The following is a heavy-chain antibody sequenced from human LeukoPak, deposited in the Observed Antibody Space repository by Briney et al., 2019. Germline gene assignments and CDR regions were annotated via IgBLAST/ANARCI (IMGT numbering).Heavy chain of an antibody. D-gene: IGHD3-22*01. V-gene: IGHV3-30*02. J-gene: IGHJ4*02. CDR1: GFTFSSYG. Sequence: GGSLRLSCAASGFTFSSYGMHWIRQAPGKGLEWVTFIRYDGSNKYYADSVKGRFTISRDNSKNTLYLQMNSLRAEDTAVFYCARESESYDSSGSTFKYWGQGTLVAVSS. CDR2: IRYDGSNK. CDR3: ARESESYDSSGSTFKY.